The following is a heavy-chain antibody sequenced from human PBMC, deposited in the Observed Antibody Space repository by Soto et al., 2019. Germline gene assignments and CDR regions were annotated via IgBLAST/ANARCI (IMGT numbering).Heavy chain of an antibody. J-gene: IGHJ3*02. CDR2: ISYDGSNK. Sequence: HPGGSLRLSCAASGFTFSSYDMHWVRQAPGKGLEWVAVISYDGSNKYYADSVKCRFTISRDNSKNTLYLQMNSLRAEDTVVYYCAKAGRYDTTRGAFDILGQGTMFTVSS. D-gene: IGHD3-22*01. CDR3: AKAGRYDTTRGAFDI. CDR1: GFTFSSYD. V-gene: IGHV3-30*18.